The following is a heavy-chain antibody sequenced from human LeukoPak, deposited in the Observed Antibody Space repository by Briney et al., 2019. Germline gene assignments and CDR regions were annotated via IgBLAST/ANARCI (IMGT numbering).Heavy chain of an antibody. CDR1: GFTVSSNY. J-gene: IGHJ6*02. CDR3: ARRHDRGGYYYYYYGMDV. V-gene: IGHV3-66*01. D-gene: IGHD3-16*01. CDR2: IYSGGST. Sequence: GGSLRLSCAASGFTVSSNYMSWVRQAPGKGLEWVSVIYSGGSTYYADSVKGRFTISRDNSKNTLYLQMNSLRAEDTAVYYCARRHDRGGYYYYYYGMDVWGQGTTVTVSS.